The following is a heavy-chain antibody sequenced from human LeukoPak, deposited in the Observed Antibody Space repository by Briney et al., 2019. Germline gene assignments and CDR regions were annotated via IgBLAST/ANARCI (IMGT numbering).Heavy chain of an antibody. CDR2: RKQDGSEK. CDR1: GFTFSSYW. V-gene: IGHV3-7*01. CDR3: ACPRAFDI. J-gene: IGHJ3*02. Sequence: GGSLRLSCAASGFTFSSYWMTWVRQAPGKGLEWVATRKQDGSEKYYVDSVKGRFTISRDNARNSLYLQMNSLRAEDTAMYYCACPRAFDIWGQGTMVTVSS.